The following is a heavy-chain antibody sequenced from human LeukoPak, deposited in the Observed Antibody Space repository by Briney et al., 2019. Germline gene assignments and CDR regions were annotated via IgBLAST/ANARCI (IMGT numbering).Heavy chain of an antibody. CDR2: VSWNSATI. D-gene: IGHD3-22*01. V-gene: IGHV3-9*03. J-gene: IGHJ4*02. CDR1: GFTFADYG. Sequence: PGRSLRLSCAASGFTFADYGMHWVRQAPGKGLEWVSGVSWNSATIGYADSVKGRFTISRDNAKNSLCLQMDSLRPEDMALYYCVKAAYYDTSGRYYFDYWGQGTLVTVSS. CDR3: VKAAYYDTSGRYYFDY.